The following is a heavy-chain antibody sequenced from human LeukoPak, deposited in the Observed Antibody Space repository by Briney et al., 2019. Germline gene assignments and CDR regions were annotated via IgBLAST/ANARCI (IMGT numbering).Heavy chain of an antibody. V-gene: IGHV4-39*01. Sequence: SETLSLTCTVSGGSISSSSYYWGWIRQPPGKGLEWIGSIYYSGSTYYNPSFKSRVTISVDTSKNQFSLKLSSVTAADTAVYYCARHFSAYYDFWSGYYTGDVNWFDPWGQGTLVTVSS. J-gene: IGHJ5*02. CDR3: ARHFSAYYDFWSGYYTGDVNWFDP. D-gene: IGHD3-3*01. CDR1: GGSISSSSYY. CDR2: IYYSGST.